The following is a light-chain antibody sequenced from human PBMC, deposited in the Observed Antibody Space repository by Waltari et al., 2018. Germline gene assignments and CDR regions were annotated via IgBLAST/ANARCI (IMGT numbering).Light chain of an antibody. J-gene: IGLJ1*01. V-gene: IGLV2-11*01. CDR3: CSYAARYTFV. Sequence: QSALTQPRSVSGSPGQSVTISCTGTSSDVGGYNYVSWYQQHPGKAPKLIIYDVPKRPSGVLVRLSGSKSGNTASLTISGLQAEDEADYYCCSYAARYTFVFGTGTKVTVL. CDR2: DVP. CDR1: SSDVGGYNY.